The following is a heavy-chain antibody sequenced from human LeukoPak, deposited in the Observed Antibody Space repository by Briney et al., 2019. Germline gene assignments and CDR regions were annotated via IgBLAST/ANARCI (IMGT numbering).Heavy chain of an antibody. CDR1: GGTFISYA. CDR3: ARGGIVVVVAAYHNWFDP. D-gene: IGHD2-15*01. J-gene: IGHJ5*02. V-gene: IGHV1-69*13. Sequence: SVKVSCKASGGTFISYAISWVRQAPGQGLEWMGGIIPIFGTANYAQKFQGRVTITADESTSTAYMELSSLRSEDTAVYYCARGGIVVVVAAYHNWFDPWGQGTLVTVSS. CDR2: IIPIFGTA.